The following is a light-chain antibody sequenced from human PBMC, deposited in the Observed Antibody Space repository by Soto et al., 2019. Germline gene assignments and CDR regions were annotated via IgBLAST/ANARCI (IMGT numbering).Light chain of an antibody. V-gene: IGKV1-9*01. CDR1: QGISSY. J-gene: IGKJ3*01. CDR2: AAS. CDR3: QQLNSYLFT. Sequence: DIQLTQSPSFLSASVGDRATITCWASQGISSYLAWYQQKPGKAPKLLIYAASTLQSGVPSRFSGSGSGTEFTLTISSLQPEDFATYYCQQLNSYLFTFGPGTKVDI.